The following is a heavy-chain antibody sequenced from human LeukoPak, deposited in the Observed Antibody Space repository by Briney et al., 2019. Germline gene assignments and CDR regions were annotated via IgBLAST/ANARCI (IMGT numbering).Heavy chain of an antibody. CDR2: ISGSSSNT. CDR1: GFTFSDFY. D-gene: IGHD3-10*01. V-gene: IGHV3-11*06. J-gene: IGHJ4*02. Sequence: GGSLRLSCAASGFTFSDFYMSWIRQAPGKGLESVSYISGSSSNTNYADSVKGRFTISRDNAKNSLYLQMNNLRDEDTAVYYCARGSGNSFDYWGQGALVTVSS. CDR3: ARGSGNSFDY.